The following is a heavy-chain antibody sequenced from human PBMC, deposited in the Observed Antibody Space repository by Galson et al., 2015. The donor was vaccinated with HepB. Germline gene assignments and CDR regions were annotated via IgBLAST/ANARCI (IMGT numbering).Heavy chain of an antibody. Sequence: SVKVSCKVSGGTFSSHGISWVRQAPGQGLEWMGGIIPVFGTPNYAQRFQGRVTIIADESTSTAHMELSNLRSEDTAVYYCARDGGDYDFWTGSPEKVNYYYVMDVWGQGTTVTVSS. V-gene: IGHV1-69*13. CDR1: GGTFSSHG. CDR3: ARDGGDYDFWTGSPEKVNYYYVMDV. D-gene: IGHD3-3*01. CDR2: IIPVFGTP. J-gene: IGHJ6*02.